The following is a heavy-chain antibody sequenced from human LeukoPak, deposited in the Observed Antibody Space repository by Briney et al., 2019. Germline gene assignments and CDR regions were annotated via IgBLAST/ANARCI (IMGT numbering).Heavy chain of an antibody. CDR3: ARVISSGWYNWFDP. CDR2: IYYSGST. J-gene: IGHJ5*02. CDR1: GGSISSSSNY. V-gene: IGHV4-39*07. Sequence: PSETLSLTCTVSGGSISSSSNYWDWIRQPPGKGLEWIGSIYYSGSTYYNPSLKSRVTISVDTSKNQFSLKLSSVTAADTAVYYCARVISSGWYNWFDPWGQGTLVTVSS. D-gene: IGHD6-19*01.